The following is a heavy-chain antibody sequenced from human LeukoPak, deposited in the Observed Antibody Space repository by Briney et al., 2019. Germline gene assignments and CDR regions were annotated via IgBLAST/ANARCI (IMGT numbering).Heavy chain of an antibody. CDR2: INPNNGGT. D-gene: IGHD2-15*01. CDR3: ARTPRGVGFLVDP. CDR1: GYTFTGYY. V-gene: IGHV1-2*02. J-gene: IGHJ5*02. Sequence: ASVKVSCKASGYTFTGYYMHWVRQAPGQGLEWMGWINPNNGGTYYAEKFQGRVTMTRDTSAYTVYMELDRLRYDDTAVYFCARTPRGVGFLVDPWGQGTLVTVSS.